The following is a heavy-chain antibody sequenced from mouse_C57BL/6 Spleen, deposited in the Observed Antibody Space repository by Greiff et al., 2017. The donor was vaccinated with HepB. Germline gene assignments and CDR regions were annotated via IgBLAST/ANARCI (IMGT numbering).Heavy chain of an antibody. CDR2: SRNKANDYTT. CDR3: ARGSTGGYFDY. J-gene: IGHJ2*01. CDR1: GFTFSDFY. D-gene: IGHD1-1*01. Sequence: DVMLVESGGGLVQSGRSLRLSCATSGFTFSDFYMEWVRQAPGKGLEWIAASRNKANDYTTEYSASVKGRFIVSRDTSQSILYLQMNALRAEDTAIYYCARGSTGGYFDYWGQGTTLTVSS. V-gene: IGHV7-1*01.